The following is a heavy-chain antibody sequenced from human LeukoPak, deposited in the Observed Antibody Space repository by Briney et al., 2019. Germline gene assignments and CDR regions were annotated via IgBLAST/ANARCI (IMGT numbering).Heavy chain of an antibody. Sequence: PSETLSLTCTVSGGSIGSGGHYWSWIRQHPGKGLEWIGYIYYSGSTYYNPSLKSRVTISVDTSKNQFSLKLSSVTAADTAVYYCARDPRHYGDYGSVALDIWGQGTMVTISS. D-gene: IGHD4-17*01. CDR3: ARDPRHYGDYGSVALDI. CDR1: GGSIGSGGHY. CDR2: IYYSGST. J-gene: IGHJ3*02. V-gene: IGHV4-31*03.